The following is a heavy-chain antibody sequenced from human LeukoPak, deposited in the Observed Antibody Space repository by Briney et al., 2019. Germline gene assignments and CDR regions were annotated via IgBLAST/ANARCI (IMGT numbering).Heavy chain of an antibody. Sequence: TGGSLRLSCAASGFTFSSYGMRWVRQAPGKRLEWVAVIWYDGSNKYYADSVKGRFTISRDNSKNTLYLQMNSLRAEDTAVYYCARDRYNWIDESLFDYWGQGTLVTVSS. CDR2: IWYDGSNK. J-gene: IGHJ4*02. D-gene: IGHD1-1*01. CDR3: ARDRYNWIDESLFDY. CDR1: GFTFSSYG. V-gene: IGHV3-33*01.